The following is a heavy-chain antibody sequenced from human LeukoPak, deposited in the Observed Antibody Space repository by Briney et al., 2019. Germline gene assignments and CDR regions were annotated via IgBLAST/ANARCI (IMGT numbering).Heavy chain of an antibody. V-gene: IGHV3-7*01. D-gene: IGHD6-13*01. Sequence: AGGSLRLSCAASGFTFSSYLMSWVRQAPGKGLEWVANIKQDGSEKYYVDSVKGRFTISRDNAKNSLYLQMNSLRAEDTAVYYCARDFSWFFDYWGQGNLVTVSS. CDR1: GFTFSSYL. J-gene: IGHJ4*02. CDR3: ARDFSWFFDY. CDR2: IKQDGSEK.